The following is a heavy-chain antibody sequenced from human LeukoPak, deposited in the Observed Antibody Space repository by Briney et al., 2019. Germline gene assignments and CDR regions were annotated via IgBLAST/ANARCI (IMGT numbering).Heavy chain of an antibody. D-gene: IGHD1-26*01. CDR1: GFTFSSYW. J-gene: IGHJ4*02. CDR2: IKQDGSEK. Sequence: QPGGSLRLSCAASGFTFSSYWMSWVRQAPGKGLEWVANIKQDGSEKYYVDSVKGRFTISRDNAKNSLYLQMNSLRAEDTAVYYCARASRGGATLNFDYWGQGTLVTVSS. CDR3: ARASRGGATLNFDY. V-gene: IGHV3-7*03.